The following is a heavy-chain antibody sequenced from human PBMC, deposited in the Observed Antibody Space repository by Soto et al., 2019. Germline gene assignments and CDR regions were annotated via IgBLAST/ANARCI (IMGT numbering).Heavy chain of an antibody. D-gene: IGHD3-3*01. V-gene: IGHV3-23*01. J-gene: IGHJ6*03. CDR3: AKSYDFWSGYYNYYYYYYMDV. CDR1: GFTFSSYA. Sequence: GGSLRLSCAASGFTFSSYAMSWVRQAPGKGLEWVSAISGSGGSTYYADSVKGRFTISRDNSKNTLYLQMNSLRAEDTAVYYCAKSYDFWSGYYNYYYYYYMDVWGKGTTVTVSS. CDR2: ISGSGGST.